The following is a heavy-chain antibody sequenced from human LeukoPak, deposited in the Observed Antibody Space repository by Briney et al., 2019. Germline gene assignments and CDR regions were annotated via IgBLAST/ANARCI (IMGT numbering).Heavy chain of an antibody. V-gene: IGHV3-23*01. CDR1: GFTFSSYA. CDR2: ISGSGGST. D-gene: IGHD2-15*01. Sequence: PGGSLRLSCAASGFTFSSYAMSWVRQAPGKGLEWVSAISGSGGSTYYADSVKGRFTISRDNSKNTLYLQMNSLRAEDTAVYYCAKDWEIRGSCQGLLDYWGQGTLVTVSS. CDR3: AKDWEIRGSCQGLLDY. J-gene: IGHJ4*02.